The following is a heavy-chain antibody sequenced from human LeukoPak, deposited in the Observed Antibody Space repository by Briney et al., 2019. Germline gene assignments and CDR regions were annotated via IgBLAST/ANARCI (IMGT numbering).Heavy chain of an antibody. CDR3: AREGYYDRSGYREY. CDR1: GVSISSGSYY. D-gene: IGHD3-22*01. CDR2: IYTTGST. J-gene: IGHJ4*02. Sequence: SETLSLTCTVSGVSISSGSYYWVWIRQPAGKGLEWIGLIYTTGSTNYNPSFKSRVTISVDTSKNQFSLKLSSVTAADTAVYYCAREGYYDRSGYREYWGQGTLVTVSS. V-gene: IGHV4-61*02.